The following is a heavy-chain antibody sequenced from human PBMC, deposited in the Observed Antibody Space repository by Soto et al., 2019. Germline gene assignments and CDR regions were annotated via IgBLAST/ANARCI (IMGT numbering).Heavy chain of an antibody. CDR1: GGSISSYY. D-gene: IGHD6-19*01. V-gene: IGHV4-59*01. CDR2: IYYSGST. Sequence: SETLSLTCTVSGGSISSYYWSWIRQPPGKGLEWIGYIYYSGSTNYNPSLKSRVTISIDTSKNQFSLKLSSVTAADTAVYYCARGYSGGWSQGGALDIWGQGTMVTVSS. CDR3: ARGYSGGWSQGGALDI. J-gene: IGHJ3*02.